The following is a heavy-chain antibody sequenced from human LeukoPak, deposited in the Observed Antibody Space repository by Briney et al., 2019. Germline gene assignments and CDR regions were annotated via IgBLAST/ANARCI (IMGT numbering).Heavy chain of an antibody. V-gene: IGHV3-33*06. CDR2: IWYDGSNR. CDR3: AKDQAGDYDY. D-gene: IGHD7-27*01. CDR1: GFTFSSYG. Sequence: GGSLRLSCAASGFTFSSYGMHWARQAPGKGLEWVAVIWYDGSNRYYADSVKGRFTISRDNSKSTLYLQMNSLRAEDTAVYYCAKDQAGDYDYWGQGTLVTVSS. J-gene: IGHJ4*02.